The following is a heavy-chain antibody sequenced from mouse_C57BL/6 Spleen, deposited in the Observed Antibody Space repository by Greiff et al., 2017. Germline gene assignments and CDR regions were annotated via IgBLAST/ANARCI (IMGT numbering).Heavy chain of an antibody. D-gene: IGHD2-5*01. V-gene: IGHV5-17*01. CDR1: GFTFSDYG. CDR2: ISSGSSTI. Sequence: EVQLQQSGGGLVKPGGSLKLSCASSGFTFSDYGMHWVRQAPEKGLEWVAYISSGSSTIYYADTVKGRFTISRDNAKNTLFLQMTSLRSEDTAMYYCARPSNFYAMDYWGQGTSVTVSS. CDR3: ARPSNFYAMDY. J-gene: IGHJ4*01.